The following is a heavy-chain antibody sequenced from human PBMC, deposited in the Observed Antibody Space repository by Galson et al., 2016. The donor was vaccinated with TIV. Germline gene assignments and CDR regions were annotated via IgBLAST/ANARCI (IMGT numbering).Heavy chain of an antibody. D-gene: IGHD5-18*01. Sequence: ETLSLTCSVSGGSVSRYYWSWVRRSPGKGLEWIGRIFTDGTTTYNPSLKSRVAISVDTSRRQFSLRLRSVTAADTALYYCATVNTNSRKYFDYWGQGIQVTVS. J-gene: IGHJ4*02. CDR1: GGSVSRYY. V-gene: IGHV4-4*07. CDR2: IFTDGTT. CDR3: ATVNTNSRKYFDY.